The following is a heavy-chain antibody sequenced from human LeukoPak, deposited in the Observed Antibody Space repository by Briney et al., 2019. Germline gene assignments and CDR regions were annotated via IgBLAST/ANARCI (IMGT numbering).Heavy chain of an antibody. Sequence: GGSLRLSCAASGFTFSSYAMHWVRQAPGKGLEWVAVISYDGSNKYYADSVKGRFTISRDNSKNTLYLQMNSLRAEDTAVYYCARDRAPDYWGQGTLVPVSS. J-gene: IGHJ4*02. V-gene: IGHV3-30*04. CDR3: ARDRAPDY. CDR1: GFTFSSYA. CDR2: ISYDGSNK.